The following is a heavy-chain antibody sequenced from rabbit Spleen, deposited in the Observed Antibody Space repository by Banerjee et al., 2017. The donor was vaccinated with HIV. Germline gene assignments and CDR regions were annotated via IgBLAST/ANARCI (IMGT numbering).Heavy chain of an antibody. Sequence: QEQLVESGGGLVQPGGSLKLSCTASGFSFSNKAVMCWVRQAPGKGLEWIACINAITGKAVSAGWAKGRFTFSKTSSTTVTLQMTSLPAADTATYFCAREPSSGWGIVSFYFSLWGQGTLVPVS. J-gene: IGHJ4*01. D-gene: IGHD4-1*01. V-gene: IGHV1S45*01. CDR2: INAITGKA. CDR3: AREPSSGWGIVSFYFSL. CDR1: GFSFSNKAV.